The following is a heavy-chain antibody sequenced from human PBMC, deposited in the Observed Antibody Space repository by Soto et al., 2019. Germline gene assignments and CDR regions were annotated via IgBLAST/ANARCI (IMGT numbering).Heavy chain of an antibody. CDR1: GFTFSSYG. V-gene: IGHV3-30*18. Sequence: GGSLRLSCAAPGFTFSSYGMHWVRQAPGKGLEWLAVISYDGSIKYYGDSMKGRTTISRDNPKNTMSLQMNSLGPEDTAVYYCAKDCESGTYGYVQTSAFEIWGQGTMVTV. CDR2: ISYDGSIK. J-gene: IGHJ3*02. D-gene: IGHD5-18*01. CDR3: AKDCESGTYGYVQTSAFEI.